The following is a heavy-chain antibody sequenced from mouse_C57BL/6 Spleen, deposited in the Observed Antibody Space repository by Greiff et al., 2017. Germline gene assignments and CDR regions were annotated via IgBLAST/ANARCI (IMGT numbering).Heavy chain of an antibody. Sequence: FQLQQSGAELAKPGASVKLSCTASGYTFTSSWMHWVTQRPGQGLEWIGYINPSNGYTKYNHKFKVKATLTADKSSSTAYMQLSSLTYEDSAVYYCARGEYYGSSYDWYFDVWGTGTTVTVSS. CDR3: ARGEYYGSSYDWYFDV. D-gene: IGHD1-1*01. CDR2: INPSNGYT. CDR1: GYTFTSSW. J-gene: IGHJ1*03. V-gene: IGHV1-7*01.